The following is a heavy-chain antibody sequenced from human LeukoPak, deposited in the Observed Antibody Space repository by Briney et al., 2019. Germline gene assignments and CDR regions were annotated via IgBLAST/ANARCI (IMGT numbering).Heavy chain of an antibody. J-gene: IGHJ4*02. CDR1: GGSFSSSSYY. D-gene: IGHD2-21*01. CDR3: ARQSPYYSRPSAFFDY. V-gene: IGHV4-39*01. CDR2: IYYSGST. Sequence: SETLSLTCTVSGGSFSSSSYYWGWIRQPPGKGLEWIGSIYYSGSTYYNPSLKSRVTISVDTSKNQFSLKLSSVTAADTAVYYCARQSPYYSRPSAFFDYWGQGTLVTVSS.